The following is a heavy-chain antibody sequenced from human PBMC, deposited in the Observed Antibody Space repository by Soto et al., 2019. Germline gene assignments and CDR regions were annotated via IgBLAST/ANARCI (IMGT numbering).Heavy chain of an antibody. J-gene: IGHJ4*02. V-gene: IGHV3-30-3*01. CDR2: ISYDGSNK. Sequence: QVQLVESGGGVVQPGRSLRLSCAASGFTFSSYAMHWVRQAPGKGLEWVAVISYDGSNKYYADSVKGRFTISRDNSKNTLYLQMNSLRAEDTAVYYCAREVSAAPFDYWGQGTLVTVSS. D-gene: IGHD6-13*01. CDR3: AREVSAAPFDY. CDR1: GFTFSSYA.